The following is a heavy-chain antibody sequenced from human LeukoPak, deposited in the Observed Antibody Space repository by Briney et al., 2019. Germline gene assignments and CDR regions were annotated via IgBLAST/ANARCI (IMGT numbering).Heavy chain of an antibody. CDR1: GFTLSTYG. V-gene: IGHV3-30*02. Sequence: QSGGSLRLSCAASGFTLSTYGMHWVRQAPGKGLEWVAFIRFDGSIKYYADSVKGRFTVSRDNAKNSLYLQMNSLRAEDTAVYYCARDLMGATHYFQHWGQGTLVTVSS. CDR3: ARDLMGATHYFQH. CDR2: IRFDGSIK. D-gene: IGHD1-26*01. J-gene: IGHJ1*01.